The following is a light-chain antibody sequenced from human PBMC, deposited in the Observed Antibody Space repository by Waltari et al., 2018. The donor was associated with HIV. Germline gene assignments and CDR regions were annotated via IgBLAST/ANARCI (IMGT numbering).Light chain of an antibody. CDR1: QGISSY. V-gene: IGKV1-8*01. J-gene: IGKJ4*01. CDR3: QQYYSYPPT. Sequence: AIRMTQSPSSFSASTGDRVTITCQASQGISSYLAWYQQKPGKAPKLLIYAASTLQSGVPSRFSGSGSGTDFTLTISCLQSEDFATYYCQQYYSYPPTFGGGTKVEIK. CDR2: AAS.